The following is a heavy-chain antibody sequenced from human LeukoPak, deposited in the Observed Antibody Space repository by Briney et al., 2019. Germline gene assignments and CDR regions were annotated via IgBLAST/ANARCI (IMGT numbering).Heavy chain of an antibody. CDR2: ISGSSSYI. CDR3: ARGSSNVAARNNWFDP. Sequence: GGSLRLSCAASGFTFSDYYMSWIRQAPGKGLEWVSSISGSSSYIYYADSMKGRFTISRDNGKKSLYLQMNSLRAEDTAVYFCARGSSNVAARNNWFDPWGQGTLVTVSS. J-gene: IGHJ5*02. V-gene: IGHV3-11*06. D-gene: IGHD6-6*01. CDR1: GFTFSDYY.